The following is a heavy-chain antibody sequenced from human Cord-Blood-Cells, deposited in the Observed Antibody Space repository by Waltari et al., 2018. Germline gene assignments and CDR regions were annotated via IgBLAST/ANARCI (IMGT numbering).Heavy chain of an antibody. V-gene: IGHV1-69*01. J-gene: IGHJ4*02. Sequence: QVQLVQSGAEVKKPGSPVKVSCKASGGTFSSSAISRVRQAPGQGLEWMGGIIPIFGTANYAQKFQGRVTITADESTSTAYMELSSLRSEDTAVYYCARNRGGLLFFDYWGQGTLVTVSS. CDR1: GGTFSSSA. D-gene: IGHD2-2*01. CDR2: IIPIFGTA. CDR3: ARNRGGLLFFDY.